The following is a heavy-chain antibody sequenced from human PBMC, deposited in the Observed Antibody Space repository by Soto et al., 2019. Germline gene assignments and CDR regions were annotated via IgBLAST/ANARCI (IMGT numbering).Heavy chain of an antibody. D-gene: IGHD1-26*01. Sequence: SETLSLTCTVSGGSINNYYWSWIRQPPGKGLEWIGYIYYSGSTNYNPSLKSRVTISVDTSKNQFSLKLSSVTAADTAVYYCARDGWELDYWGQGTLVTVSS. V-gene: IGHV4-59*01. CDR2: IYYSGST. CDR1: GGSINNYY. J-gene: IGHJ4*02. CDR3: ARDGWELDY.